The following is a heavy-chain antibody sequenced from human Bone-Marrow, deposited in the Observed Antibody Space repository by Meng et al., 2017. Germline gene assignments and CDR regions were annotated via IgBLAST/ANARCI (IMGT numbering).Heavy chain of an antibody. CDR2: ISYDGSNK. CDR3: ARGLRVVRGIISEYCQH. Sequence: GESLKISCAASGFTFSSYAMHWVRQAPGKGLEWVAVISYDGSNKYYADSMKGRFTISRDNSKNTLYLQMNSLRAEDTAVYYCARGLRVVRGIISEYCQHWGQGTLVTVSS. D-gene: IGHD3-10*01. J-gene: IGHJ1*01. CDR1: GFTFSSYA. V-gene: IGHV3-30*04.